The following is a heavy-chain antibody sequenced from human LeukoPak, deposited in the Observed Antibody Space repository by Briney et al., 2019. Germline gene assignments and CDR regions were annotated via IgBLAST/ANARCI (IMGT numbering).Heavy chain of an antibody. V-gene: IGHV2-5*01. CDR2: IYWNDDK. D-gene: IGHD6-13*01. CDR3: AHRWGPIAAAENWFDP. Sequence: SGPTLVNPTQTLTLTCTFSGFSLSTSGVGVGWIRQPPGKALEWLALIYWNDDKRYSPSLKSRLTITKDTSKNQVVLTMTNMDPVDTATYYCAHRWGPIAAAENWFDPWGQGTLVTVSS. J-gene: IGHJ5*02. CDR1: GFSLSTSGVG.